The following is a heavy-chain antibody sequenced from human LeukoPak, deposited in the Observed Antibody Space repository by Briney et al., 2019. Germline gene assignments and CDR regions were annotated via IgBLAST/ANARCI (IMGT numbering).Heavy chain of an antibody. V-gene: IGHV4-34*01. CDR2: ISHSGST. CDR1: GGSFSGYY. Sequence: SETLSLTCAVYGGSFSGYYWSWIRQPPGKGLEWIGEISHSGSTNYNPSLKSRVTISVDTSKNQFSLKLSSVTAAGTAVYYCARATVSTGSNWFDPWGQGTLVTVSS. D-gene: IGHD4-11*01. J-gene: IGHJ5*02. CDR3: ARATVSTGSNWFDP.